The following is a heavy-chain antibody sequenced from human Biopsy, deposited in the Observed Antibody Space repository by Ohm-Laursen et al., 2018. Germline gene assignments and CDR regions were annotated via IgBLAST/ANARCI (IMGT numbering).Heavy chain of an antibody. CDR1: GGSISNYY. D-gene: IGHD2-21*02. J-gene: IGHJ4*02. V-gene: IGHV4-59*08. Sequence: TLSLTWTVSGGSISNYYWSWVRQPPGKGLEWIGYISYSGSTNYNPSLRSRVTISLDTSKNQFSPKLSSVTAADTAVYYCARLPHGDLRYNFDYWGQGTLVTVSS. CDR3: ARLPHGDLRYNFDY. CDR2: ISYSGST.